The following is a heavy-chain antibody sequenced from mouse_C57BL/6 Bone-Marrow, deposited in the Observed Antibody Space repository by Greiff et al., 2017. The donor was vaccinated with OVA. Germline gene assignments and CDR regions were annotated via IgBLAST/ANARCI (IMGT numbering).Heavy chain of an antibody. CDR3: ARRENYYGSKAY. J-gene: IGHJ2*01. CDR2: IDPTDSYN. V-gene: IGHV1-50*01. D-gene: IGHD1-1*01. Sequence: QVQLQQPGAELVKPGASVKLSCKASGYTFTSYWMQWVNQRPGQGLEWIGEIDPTDSYNNSHQQFTGKATLTVAKSSSTAYRQLSSLTSEDSAVYYCARRENYYGSKAYWGQGTTLTVSS. CDR1: GYTFTSYW.